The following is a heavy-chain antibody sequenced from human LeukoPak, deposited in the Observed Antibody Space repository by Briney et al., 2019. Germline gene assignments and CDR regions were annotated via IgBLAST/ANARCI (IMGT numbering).Heavy chain of an antibody. CDR2: IYYSGST. D-gene: IGHD2-2*01. Sequence: SETLSLTCTVSGGSISSGDYYWSWIRQPPGKGLEWIGYIYYSGSTYYNPSLKSRVTISVDTSKNQFSLKLSSVTAADTAVYYCARAPIVVVPAANGGDYDYYYYGMDVWGQGTTVTVSS. CDR3: ARAPIVVVPAANGGDYDYYYYGMDV. V-gene: IGHV4-30-4*01. J-gene: IGHJ6*02. CDR1: GGSISSGDYY.